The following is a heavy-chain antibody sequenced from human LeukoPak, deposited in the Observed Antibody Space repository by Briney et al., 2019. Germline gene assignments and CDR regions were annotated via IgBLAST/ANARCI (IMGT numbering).Heavy chain of an antibody. CDR3: AREYYDFWSGYYKVDYFDY. CDR1: GYTFTGYY. Sequence: VASVKVSCKASGYTFTGYYMHWVRQAAPGQGLEWMGRINPNSGGTNYAQKFQGRVTMTRDTSISTAYMELSSLRSEDTAVYYCAREYYDFWSGYYKVDYFDYWGQGTLVTVSS. D-gene: IGHD3-3*01. CDR2: INPNSGGT. J-gene: IGHJ4*02. V-gene: IGHV1-2*06.